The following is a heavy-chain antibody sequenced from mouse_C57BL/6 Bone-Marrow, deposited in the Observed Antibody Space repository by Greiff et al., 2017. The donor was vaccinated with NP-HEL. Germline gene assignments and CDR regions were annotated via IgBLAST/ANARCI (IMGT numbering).Heavy chain of an antibody. Sequence: EVKLVESGGGLVKPGGSLKLSCAASGFTFSDYGMHWVRQAPEKGLEWVGYISSGSSTIYYADTVKGRFTISRDNATNTLFLQMTSLRSEDTAMYYCARPGLTGGRMAWFAYWGQGTLVTVSA. CDR3: ARPGLTGGRMAWFAY. D-gene: IGHD4-1*01. CDR1: GFTFSDYG. V-gene: IGHV5-17*01. J-gene: IGHJ3*01. CDR2: ISSGSSTI.